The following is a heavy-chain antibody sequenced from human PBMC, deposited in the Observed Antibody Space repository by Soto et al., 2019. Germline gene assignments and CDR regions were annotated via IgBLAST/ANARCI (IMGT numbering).Heavy chain of an antibody. CDR1: GGSVDSNRYY. CDR3: ARIERITGTTSYFDY. Sequence: TLSLTCTVSGGSVDSNRYYWAWIRQPPGKALEWLARIDWDDDKYYSTSLKTRLTISKDTSKNQVVLTMTNMDPVDTATYYCARIERITGTTSYFDYWGQGTLVTVSS. D-gene: IGHD1-7*01. CDR2: IDWDDDK. V-gene: IGHV2-70*11. J-gene: IGHJ4*02.